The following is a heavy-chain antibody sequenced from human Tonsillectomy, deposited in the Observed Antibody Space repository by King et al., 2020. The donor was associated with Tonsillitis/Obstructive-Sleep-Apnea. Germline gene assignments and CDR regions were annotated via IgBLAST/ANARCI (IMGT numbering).Heavy chain of an antibody. D-gene: IGHD6-13*01. CDR1: AYIFTSYW. V-gene: IGHV5-51*01. CDR3: ARLVYSSSWGPMDV. CDR2: IYPGDSHT. J-gene: IGHJ6*02. Sequence: VKLVESGAEVKKPGESLKISCKGSAYIFTSYWIGWVRQMPGKGLEWMGIIYPGDSHTRYSPSFQGQVTISADNSISTAYLQWSSLKASDTAMYYCARLVYSSSWGPMDVWGQGTTVTVSS.